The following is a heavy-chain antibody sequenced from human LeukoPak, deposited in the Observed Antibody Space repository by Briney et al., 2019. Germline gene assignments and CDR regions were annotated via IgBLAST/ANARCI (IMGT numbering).Heavy chain of an antibody. CDR1: GFTFSNYN. V-gene: IGHV3-21*01. D-gene: IGHD1-26*01. Sequence: GGSLRLSCADSGFTFSNYNMNWVRQAPGKAMEWVSSITSSGTYTFYADSVKGRFTISRDNAKNSLYLQMNSLRAEDTAVYYCARDRVVGANGDYWGQGTLVTVSS. CDR3: ARDRVVGANGDY. J-gene: IGHJ4*02. CDR2: ITSSGTYT.